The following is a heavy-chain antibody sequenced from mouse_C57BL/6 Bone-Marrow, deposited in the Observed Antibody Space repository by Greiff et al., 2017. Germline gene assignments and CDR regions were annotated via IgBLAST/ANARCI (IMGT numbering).Heavy chain of an antibody. CDR3: ASYYGNPYGYFDV. V-gene: IGHV2-9-1*01. D-gene: IGHD2-1*01. J-gene: IGHJ1*03. Sequence: VQLQESGPGLVAPSQSLSITCTVSGFSLTSYAISWVRQPPGKGLEWLGVIWTGGGTNYNSALKSSLSISKDNSKSQVFLKMNSLQTDDTARYDCASYYGNPYGYFDVWGTGTTVTVSS. CDR1: GFSLTSYA. CDR2: IWTGGGT.